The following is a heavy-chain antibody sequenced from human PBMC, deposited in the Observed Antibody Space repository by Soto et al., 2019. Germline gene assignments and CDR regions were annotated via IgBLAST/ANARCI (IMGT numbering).Heavy chain of an antibody. CDR1: GFTFSSYA. J-gene: IGHJ3*02. V-gene: IGHV3-23*01. D-gene: IGHD6-13*01. CDR2: ISGSGGST. CDR3: ARTGRRYSSSWSEAFDI. Sequence: EVQLLESGGGLVQPGGSLRLSCAASGFTFSSYAMSWVRQAPGKGLEWVSAISGSGGSTYYADSVKGRFTISRDNSKNTPYLQMNSLRAEDTAVYYCARTGRRYSSSWSEAFDIWGQGTMITVSS.